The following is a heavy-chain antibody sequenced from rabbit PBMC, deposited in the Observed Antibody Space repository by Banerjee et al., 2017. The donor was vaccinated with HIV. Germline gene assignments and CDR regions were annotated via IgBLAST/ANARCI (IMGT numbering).Heavy chain of an antibody. CDR2: IWTGDGST. V-gene: IGHV1S40*01. Sequence: QSLEESGGDLVKPGASLTLTCTASGFSFSSSYYMCWVRQAPGKGLEWIACIWTGDGSTYYANWAKVRFTISKTSSTTVTLQMTSLTVADAATYFCARGAGNNEYSSVNWWDPGTLVT. CDR1: GFSFSSSYY. CDR3: ARGAGNNEYSSVNW. D-gene: IGHD4-2*01. J-gene: IGHJ4*01.